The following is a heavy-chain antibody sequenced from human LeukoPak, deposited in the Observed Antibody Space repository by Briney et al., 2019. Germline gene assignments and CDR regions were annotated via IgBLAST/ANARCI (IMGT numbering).Heavy chain of an antibody. CDR2: INGDGSST. J-gene: IGHJ3*02. V-gene: IGHV3-74*01. CDR1: GFTISNYW. Sequence: GGSLRLSCAASGFTISNYWMYCVRQAPGKGLVWVSRINGDGSSTNYADSVKGRFTISRDNAKNTLDLQMNSLRSEDTALYYCARPIRGYDGFDIWGQGTMVSVSS. CDR3: ARPIRGYDGFDI. D-gene: IGHD5-12*01.